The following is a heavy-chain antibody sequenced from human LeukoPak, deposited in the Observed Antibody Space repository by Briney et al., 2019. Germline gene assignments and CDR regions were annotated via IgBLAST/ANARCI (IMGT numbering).Heavy chain of an antibody. CDR2: ISGSGGST. D-gene: IGHD6-19*01. V-gene: IGHV3-23*01. CDR1: GFTFSSYA. Sequence: PGGSLRLSCAASGFTFSSYAMSWVRQAPGKGLEWVSAISGSGGSTYYADSVKGRFTISRDNSKNTLYLQMNSLRAEDTAVYYCAKDQSDSSGWHLKRVVKGAFDYWGQGTLVTVSS. CDR3: AKDQSDSSGWHLKRVVKGAFDY. J-gene: IGHJ4*02.